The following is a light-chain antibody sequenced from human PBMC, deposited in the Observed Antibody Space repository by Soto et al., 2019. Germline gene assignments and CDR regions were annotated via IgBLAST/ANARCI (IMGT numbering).Light chain of an antibody. J-gene: IGKJ1*01. CDR2: DAS. CDR1: QSISSW. CDR3: QQYNSYSRT. V-gene: IGKV1-5*01. Sequence: IQMTQSPSTLSASVGDRVTITCRASQSISSWLAWYQQKPGKAPKLLIYDASSLESGVLSRFSGTGSGTEFTLTISSLQPDDFATYYCQQYNSYSRTFGQRTKVDIK.